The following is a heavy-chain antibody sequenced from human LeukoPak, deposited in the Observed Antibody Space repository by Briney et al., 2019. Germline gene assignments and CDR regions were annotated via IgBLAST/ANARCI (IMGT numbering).Heavy chain of an antibody. CDR1: GFTFSSYA. CDR3: ARDRVVVTLTRFYYYYGMDV. Sequence: GGSLRLSCAASGFTFSSYAMSWVRQAPGKGLEWVPAISGSGGSTYYADSVKGRFTISRDNSKNTLYLQMNSLRPEDTAVYYCARDRVVVTLTRFYYYYGMDVWGQGTTVTVSS. J-gene: IGHJ6*02. CDR2: ISGSGGST. V-gene: IGHV3-23*01. D-gene: IGHD3-22*01.